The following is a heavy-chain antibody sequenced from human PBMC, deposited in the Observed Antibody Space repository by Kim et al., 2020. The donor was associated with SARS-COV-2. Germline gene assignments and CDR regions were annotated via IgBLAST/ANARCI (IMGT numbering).Heavy chain of an antibody. CDR3: AKDLSIYGDFGFY. D-gene: IGHD4-17*01. Sequence: GGSLRLSCAASGFTFSSSAMSWVRQAPGKGLEWVSSVTTSGGSTYYADSVKGRFAISRDNSKNTLYLLMNSLRAEDTAIYYCAKDLSIYGDFGFYWGQG. V-gene: IGHV3-23*01. J-gene: IGHJ4*02. CDR1: GFTFSSSA. CDR2: VTTSGGST.